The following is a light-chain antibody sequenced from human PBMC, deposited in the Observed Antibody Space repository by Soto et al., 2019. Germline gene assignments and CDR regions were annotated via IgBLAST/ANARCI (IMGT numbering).Light chain of an antibody. Sequence: DIQLTQSPSSLSASAGDRVTISSRASQNIYTYVNWYQLKPGNAPKLLIFGSSNLQSGVPSRFSGSGSGADFRLTISSLQPEDFATYYCQQSYSTILSFGGGTRVEL. V-gene: IGKV1-39*01. CDR3: QQSYSTILS. CDR1: QNIYTY. J-gene: IGKJ4*01. CDR2: GSS.